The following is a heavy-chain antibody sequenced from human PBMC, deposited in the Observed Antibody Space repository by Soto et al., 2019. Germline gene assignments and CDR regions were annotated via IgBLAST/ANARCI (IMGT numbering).Heavy chain of an antibody. J-gene: IGHJ3*02. Sequence: ASVKVSCKASGYTFTSYGISWVRQAPGQGLEWMGWISAYNGNTNYAQKLQGRVTMTTDTSTSTAYMELRSLRSDDTAVYYCARATRLYCSDGSCYSSHAFDIWGQGTMVTVSS. CDR3: ARATRLYCSDGSCYSSHAFDI. CDR1: GYTFTSYG. CDR2: ISAYNGNT. D-gene: IGHD2-15*01. V-gene: IGHV1-18*01.